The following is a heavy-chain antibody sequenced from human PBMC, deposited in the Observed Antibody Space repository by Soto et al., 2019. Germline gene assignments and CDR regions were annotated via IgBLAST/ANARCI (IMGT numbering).Heavy chain of an antibody. CDR3: ARGGSGSYFYYYYGMXV. CDR1: GYTFTGYY. J-gene: IGHJ6*02. CDR2: INPNSGGT. Sequence: GASVKVSCKAPGYTFTGYYMHWVRQAPGQGLEWMGWINPNSGGTNYAQKFQGWVTMTRDTSISTAYMELSRLRSDDTAVYYCARGGSGSYFYYYYGMXVWGQGTTVTVSS. V-gene: IGHV1-2*04. D-gene: IGHD3-10*01.